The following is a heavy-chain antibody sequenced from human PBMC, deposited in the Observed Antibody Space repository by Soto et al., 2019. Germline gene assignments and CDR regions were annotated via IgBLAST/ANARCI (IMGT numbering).Heavy chain of an antibody. CDR2: ISSSSSYI. V-gene: IGHV3-21*01. CDR1: GFTFSSYS. Sequence: PGGSLRLSCAASGFTFSSYSMNWVRQAPGKGLEWVSSISSSSSYIYYADSVKGRFTISRDNAKNSLYLQMNSLRAEDTAVYYCARDGPALVSYYYGTDVWGQGTTVTVSS. J-gene: IGHJ6*02. CDR3: ARDGPALVSYYYGTDV. D-gene: IGHD3-16*02.